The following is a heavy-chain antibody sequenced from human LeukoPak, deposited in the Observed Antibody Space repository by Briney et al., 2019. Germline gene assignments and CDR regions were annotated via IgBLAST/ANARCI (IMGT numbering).Heavy chain of an antibody. D-gene: IGHD2-15*01. CDR2: VYYSGNT. V-gene: IGHV4-61*01. Sequence: SETLSLTCTVSGGSVSSGSYYWSWIRQPPGKGPEWIGYVYYSGNTNYNPSLKSRVTISVDTSKNQFSLKLSSVTAADTAVYYCARDAGYCSGGICYHDYFDYWGQGTLVTVSS. CDR1: GGSVSSGSYY. J-gene: IGHJ4*02. CDR3: ARDAGYCSGGICYHDYFDY.